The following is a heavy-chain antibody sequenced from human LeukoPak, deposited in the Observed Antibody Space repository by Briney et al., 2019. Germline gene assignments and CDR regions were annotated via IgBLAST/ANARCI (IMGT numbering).Heavy chain of an antibody. D-gene: IGHD1-20*01. CDR1: GFTFSSYS. CDR2: ISSSSSTI. J-gene: IGHJ4*02. CDR3: ARGGRYNWNYVDY. V-gene: IGHV3-48*04. Sequence: GGSLRLSCAASGFTFSSYSANWVRQAPGKGLEWVSYISSSSSTIYYADSVKGRFTISRDNAKNSLYLQMNSLRAEDTAVYYCARGGRYNWNYVDYWGQGTLVTVSS.